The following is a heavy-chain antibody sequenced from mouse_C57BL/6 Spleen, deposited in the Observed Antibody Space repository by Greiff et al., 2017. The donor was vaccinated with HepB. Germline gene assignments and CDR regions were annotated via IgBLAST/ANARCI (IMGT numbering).Heavy chain of an antibody. CDR3: ARRNDYDEGDYAMDY. CDR1: GFNIKNTY. J-gene: IGHJ4*01. CDR2: IDPANGNT. Sequence: VQLQQSVAELVRPGASVKLSCTASGFNIKNTYMHWVKQSPEQGLEWIGRIDPANGNTKYAPKFQGKATITADTSSNTAYRQLSSLTSEDTAIYYCARRNDYDEGDYAMDYWGQGTSVTVSS. D-gene: IGHD2-4*01. V-gene: IGHV14-3*01.